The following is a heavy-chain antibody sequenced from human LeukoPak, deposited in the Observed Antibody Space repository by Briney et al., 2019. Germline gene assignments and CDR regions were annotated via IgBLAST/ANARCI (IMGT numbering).Heavy chain of an antibody. J-gene: IGHJ4*02. CDR2: IKQDGSEK. Sequence: GGSLRLSCAASGFTFSSYWMSWVRQAPGKGLEWVANIKQDGSEKYYADSVKGRFTISRDNAKNSLYLQMNSLRAEDTAVYYCARDRGYDILTGYQDWGQGTLVTVSS. CDR3: ARDRGYDILTGYQD. CDR1: GFTFSSYW. D-gene: IGHD3-9*01. V-gene: IGHV3-7*01.